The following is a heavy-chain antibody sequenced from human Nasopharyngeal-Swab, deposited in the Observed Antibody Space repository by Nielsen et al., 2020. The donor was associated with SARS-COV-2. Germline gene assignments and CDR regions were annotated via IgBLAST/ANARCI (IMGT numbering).Heavy chain of an antibody. CDR1: GFTFNNYA. Sequence: GGSLRLSCVASGFTFNNYAMHWVRQAPGKGLEWVSGISWNSGSTGYADSVKGRFTISRDNAKNSLYLQMNSLRAEDTALYYCVRGYSYGLRDYFDYWGQGTLVTVSS. D-gene: IGHD5-18*01. CDR2: ISWNSGST. V-gene: IGHV3-9*01. CDR3: VRGYSYGLRDYFDY. J-gene: IGHJ4*02.